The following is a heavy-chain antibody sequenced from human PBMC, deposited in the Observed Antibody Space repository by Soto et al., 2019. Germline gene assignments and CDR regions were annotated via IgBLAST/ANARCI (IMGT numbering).Heavy chain of an antibody. J-gene: IGHJ4*02. CDR3: AGGNFRY. CDR1: GYNFNTFG. Sequence: ASVKVSCKHSGYNFNTFGIYWVRQATGHGLEWIGWINPNSGNTGYAQDLRGRVTMTRKTPNTQAYMELTTLTSDDRGVYYCAGGNFRYRGQGTLVTVSS. V-gene: IGHV1-8*02. CDR2: INPNSGNT.